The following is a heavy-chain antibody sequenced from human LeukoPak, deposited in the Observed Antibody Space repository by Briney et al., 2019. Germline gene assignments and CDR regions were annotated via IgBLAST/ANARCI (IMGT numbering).Heavy chain of an antibody. Sequence: PSETLSLTCTVSGGSISSGDYYWSWIRQHPGKGLEWIGYIYYSGSTYYNPSLKSRVTISVDTSKNQFSLKLSSVTAADTAVYYSARKDCGGDCYSPRGDYYYYMDVWGKGTTVTVSS. V-gene: IGHV4-31*03. D-gene: IGHD2-21*02. CDR2: IYYSGST. CDR1: GGSISSGDYY. CDR3: ARKDCGGDCYSPRGDYYYYMDV. J-gene: IGHJ6*03.